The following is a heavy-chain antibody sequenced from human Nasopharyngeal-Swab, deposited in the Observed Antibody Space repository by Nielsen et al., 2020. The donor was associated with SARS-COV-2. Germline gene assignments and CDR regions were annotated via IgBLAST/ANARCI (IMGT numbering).Heavy chain of an antibody. D-gene: IGHD2-15*01. V-gene: IGHV1-3*01. CDR3: ARERAVVVSATYYQYGMDV. Sequence: WVRQAPGQRLEWMGWINAGNGNTKYSQKFQGRVTITRDTSASTAYMEMSSLRSEDTAVYYCARERAVVVSATYYQYGMDVWGQGTTVTVSS. CDR2: INAGNGNT. J-gene: IGHJ6*02.